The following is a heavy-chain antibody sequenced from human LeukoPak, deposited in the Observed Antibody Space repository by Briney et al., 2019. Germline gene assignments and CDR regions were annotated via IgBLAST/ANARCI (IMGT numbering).Heavy chain of an antibody. J-gene: IGHJ4*02. CDR1: GYTFTGSN. D-gene: IGHD3-3*01. Sequence: ASVNLSCKASGYTFTGSNIHLERQPPAQGLGLVGFINPNTGGTCYAQKFQARVTMTSDTFISTAYMELIGLRSDDTAVYYGARLYDFWSGYPTAFDYWGRGTLVTVSS. CDR3: ARLYDFWSGYPTAFDY. CDR2: INPNTGGT. V-gene: IGHV1-2*02.